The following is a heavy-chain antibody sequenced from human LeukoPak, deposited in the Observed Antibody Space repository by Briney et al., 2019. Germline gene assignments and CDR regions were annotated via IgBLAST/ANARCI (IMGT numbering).Heavy chain of an antibody. CDR3: TTDPGDYEIY. J-gene: IGHJ4*02. CDR2: IKSKTDGGTV. Sequence: GGSLRLSCAASGFTFSSYSMNWVRQAPGKGLEWVGRIKSKTDGGTVDYAPPVKGRFTISRDDSRNTLSLEMNFLKIEDTAVYYCTTDPGDYEIYWGQGTLVTVSS. V-gene: IGHV3-15*01. D-gene: IGHD4-17*01. CDR1: GFTFSSYS.